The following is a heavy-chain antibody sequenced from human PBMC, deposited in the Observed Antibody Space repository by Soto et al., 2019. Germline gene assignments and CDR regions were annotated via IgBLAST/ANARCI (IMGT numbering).Heavy chain of an antibody. CDR3: ARTVTNREGAFDY. D-gene: IGHD4-17*01. CDR2: IYPGDSDT. CDR1: GYSFTSYW. J-gene: IGHJ4*02. Sequence: PGESLKISFKGSGYSFTSYWIGWVRQMTGKGLEWMGIIYPGDSDTRYSPSFQGQVTISADKSISTAHLQWSSLKASDTAMYYCARTVTNREGAFDYWGQGTLVTVSS. V-gene: IGHV5-51*01.